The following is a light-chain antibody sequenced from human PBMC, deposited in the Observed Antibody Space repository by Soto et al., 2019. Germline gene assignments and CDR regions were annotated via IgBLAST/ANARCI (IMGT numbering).Light chain of an antibody. CDR1: QSVSSSY. CDR3: QQYGSSPWT. Sequence: EIVLTQSPGTLSLSPGERATLSCRASQSVSSSYLAWYQQKPGQAPRLRIYGASSRATGIPDRFSGSGSGTDFPLTISRLEPEDFAVYYCQQYGSSPWTFGQGTKVEIK. V-gene: IGKV3-20*01. CDR2: GAS. J-gene: IGKJ1*01.